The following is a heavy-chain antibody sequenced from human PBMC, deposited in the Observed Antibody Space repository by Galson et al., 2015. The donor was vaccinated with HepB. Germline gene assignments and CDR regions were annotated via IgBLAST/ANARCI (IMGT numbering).Heavy chain of an antibody. CDR3: ARTNTTPRYYYALDV. Sequence: SLRLSRAASGFTFSSYSMNWVRQAPGKGLEWVSSITERSSYIHYTDSVKGRFTISRDNAKNSLFLQLDSLRVEDTAVYYCARTNTTPRYYYALDVWGQGTTVTVSS. D-gene: IGHD1-1*01. CDR2: ITERSSYI. V-gene: IGHV3-21*03. J-gene: IGHJ6*02. CDR1: GFTFSSYS.